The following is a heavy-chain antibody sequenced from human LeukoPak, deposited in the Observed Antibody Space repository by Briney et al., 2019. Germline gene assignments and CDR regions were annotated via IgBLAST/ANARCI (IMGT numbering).Heavy chain of an antibody. CDR3: ARVWPRGYSGYDQRYFDY. CDR1: GGSISGGGYY. Sequence: PSQTLSLTCTVSGGSISGGGYYWSWIRQHPGKGLEWIGYIYYSGSTYYNPSLKSRVTISVDTSKNQFSLKLSSVTAADTAVYYCARVWPRGYSGYDQRYFDYWGQGTLVTVSS. J-gene: IGHJ4*02. CDR2: IYYSGST. V-gene: IGHV4-31*03. D-gene: IGHD5-12*01.